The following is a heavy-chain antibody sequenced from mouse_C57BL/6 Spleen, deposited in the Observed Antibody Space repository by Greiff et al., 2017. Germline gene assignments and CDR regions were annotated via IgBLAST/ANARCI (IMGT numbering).Heavy chain of an antibody. CDR3: ARHADYYGSSYDWYFGV. CDR1: GFTFSSYT. V-gene: IGHV5-9*01. D-gene: IGHD1-1*01. Sequence: EVMLVESGGGLVKPGGSLKLSCAASGFTFSSYTMSWVRQTPEKRLEWVATISGGGGNTYYPASVKGRFTITRDNAKYTLYLQMSSLRSEDTALYYCARHADYYGSSYDWYFGVWGTGTTVTVSS. J-gene: IGHJ1*03. CDR2: ISGGGGNT.